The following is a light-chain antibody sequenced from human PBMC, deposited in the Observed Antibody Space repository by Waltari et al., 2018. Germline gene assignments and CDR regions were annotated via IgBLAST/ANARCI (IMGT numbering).Light chain of an antibody. CDR1: QSVSSSY. CDR3: QQYGNSPWT. J-gene: IGKJ1*01. V-gene: IGKV3-20*01. CDR2: AAS. Sequence: EIVLTQSPGTLSLPPGERATLSCRASQSVSSSYLAWYQQKPDQAPRLLIYAASSRATGIPDRFRGSESGTDFTLTISRLEPEDFAVYYCQQYGNSPWTFGQGTKVEIK.